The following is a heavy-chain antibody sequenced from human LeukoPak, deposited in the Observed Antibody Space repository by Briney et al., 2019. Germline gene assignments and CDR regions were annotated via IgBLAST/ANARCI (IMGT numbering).Heavy chain of an antibody. CDR2: IYTSGST. J-gene: IGHJ5*02. CDR3: ARSACSSTSCVVDWFDP. CDR1: GGSISSYY. D-gene: IGHD2-2*01. V-gene: IGHV4-4*07. Sequence: PSETLSLTCTVSGGSISSYYWSWIRQPAGKGLEWIGRIYTSGSTNYNPSLKSRVTMSVDTSKNQFSLKLSSVTAADTAVYYCARSACSSTSCVVDWFDPWGQGTLVTVSS.